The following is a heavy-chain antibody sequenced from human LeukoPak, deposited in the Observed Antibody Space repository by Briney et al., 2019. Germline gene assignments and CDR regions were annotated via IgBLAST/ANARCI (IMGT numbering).Heavy chain of an antibody. J-gene: IGHJ6*02. Sequence: SVKVSCKTSGGTFSSSAITWVRQAPGQGLEWMGSIIPVLNITSYAQKFQGRVTITADTSTSTVYMELSSLRSEETAVYYCARDQGLTAPPPYGLDVWGQGTTVIVSS. D-gene: IGHD5-18*01. V-gene: IGHV1-69*04. CDR1: GGTFSSSA. CDR2: IIPVLNIT. CDR3: ARDQGLTAPPPYGLDV.